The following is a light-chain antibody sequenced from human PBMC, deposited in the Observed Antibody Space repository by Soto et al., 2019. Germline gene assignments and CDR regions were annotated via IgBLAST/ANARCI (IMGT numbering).Light chain of an antibody. CDR3: QQSHSTPLT. Sequence: DIQMTQSPSSLSASVGDRVTITCRASQSISNYLNWYQQKPGKAPNLLIYGASTLQSGVPSRFSGSGSGTDFTLTISSLHPEDFATYYCQQSHSTPLTFGGGTNVEIK. CDR1: QSISNY. V-gene: IGKV1-39*01. J-gene: IGKJ4*01. CDR2: GAS.